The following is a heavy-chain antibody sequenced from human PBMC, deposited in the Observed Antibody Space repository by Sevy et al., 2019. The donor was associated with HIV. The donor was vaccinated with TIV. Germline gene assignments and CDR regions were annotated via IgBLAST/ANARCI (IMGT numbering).Heavy chain of an antibody. J-gene: IGHJ6*02. Sequence: PSVKVSCKVSGYTLTELSMHWVRQAPGKGLEWMGGFDPEDGETIYAQKFQGRVTMTEDTSTDTAYMELSSLGSEDTAVYYCATVLSAGMDVWGQGTTVTVSS. CDR3: ATVLSAGMDV. D-gene: IGHD3-10*01. V-gene: IGHV1-24*01. CDR1: GYTLTELS. CDR2: FDPEDGET.